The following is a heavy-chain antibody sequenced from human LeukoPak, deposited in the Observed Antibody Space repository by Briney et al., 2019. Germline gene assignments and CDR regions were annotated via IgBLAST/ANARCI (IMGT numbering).Heavy chain of an antibody. J-gene: IGHJ6*02. CDR2: ISAYNGNT. CDR3: ARVPLWSGYYTRSYYGMDV. D-gene: IGHD3-3*01. Sequence: ASVKVSCKASGYTFTSYGISWVRQAPGQGLEWMGWISAYNGNTNYAQKLQGRVTMTTDTSTSTAYMELRSLRSEDTAVYYCARVPLWSGYYTRSYYGMDVWGQGTTVTVSS. V-gene: IGHV1-18*01. CDR1: GYTFTSYG.